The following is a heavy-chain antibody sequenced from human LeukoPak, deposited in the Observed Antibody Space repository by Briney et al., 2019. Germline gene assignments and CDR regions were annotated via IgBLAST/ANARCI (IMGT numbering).Heavy chain of an antibody. J-gene: IGHJ5*02. CDR2: MNPNSGNT. CDR1: GYTFTSYD. V-gene: IGHV1-8*01. D-gene: IGHD3-3*01. Sequence: ASVKVSCKASGYTFTSYDINWVRQATGQGLEWMGWMNPNSGNTGYAQKFQGRVTMTRNTSISTAYMELSSLRSEDTAVYYCARWGGDYDFWSGSHPNWFDPWGQGTLVTVSS. CDR3: ARWGGDYDFWSGSHPNWFDP.